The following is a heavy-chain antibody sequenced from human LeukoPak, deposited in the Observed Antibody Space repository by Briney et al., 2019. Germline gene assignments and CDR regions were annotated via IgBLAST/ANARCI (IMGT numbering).Heavy chain of an antibody. D-gene: IGHD3-22*01. CDR2: ISSSGSTI. Sequence: GGSLRLSCAASGFTFSSYEMNWVRQAPGKGLEWVSYISSSGSTIYYADSVKGRFTIFRDNAKNSLYLQMNSLRAEDTAVYYCARDHLTYYYDSSGLYWGQGTLVTVSS. CDR3: ARDHLTYYYDSSGLY. J-gene: IGHJ4*02. CDR1: GFTFSSYE. V-gene: IGHV3-48*03.